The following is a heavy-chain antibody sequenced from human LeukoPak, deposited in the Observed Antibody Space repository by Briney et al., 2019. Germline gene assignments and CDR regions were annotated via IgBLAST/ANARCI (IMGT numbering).Heavy chain of an antibody. Sequence: PSETLSLTCTVSGGSISSSSYYWGWIRQPPGKGLEWIGSIYYSGSTYYNPSLKSRVTISVDTSKNQFSLKLSSVTAADTAVYYCARSVAMGGIAAAGFDYWGQGTLVTVSS. V-gene: IGHV4-39*07. CDR3: ARSVAMGGIAAAGFDY. D-gene: IGHD6-13*01. J-gene: IGHJ4*02. CDR1: GGSISSSSYY. CDR2: IYYSGST.